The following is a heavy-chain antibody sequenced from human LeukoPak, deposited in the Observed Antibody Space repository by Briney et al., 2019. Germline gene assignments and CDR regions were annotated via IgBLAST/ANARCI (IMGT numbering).Heavy chain of an antibody. CDR1: GFTFDAHS. D-gene: IGHD1-1*01. CDR3: AKRSGAPNNFDF. CDR2: ISGDGGSK. V-gene: IGHV3-43*02. Sequence: GGSLTLSWAASGFTFDAHSMHWVRQAPGKGLEWVSLISGDGGSKHYAASVKGRFTISRDNSEASLFLQMRSLRSEDTAFYYCAKRSGAPNNFDFWGQGALVTVSS. J-gene: IGHJ4*02.